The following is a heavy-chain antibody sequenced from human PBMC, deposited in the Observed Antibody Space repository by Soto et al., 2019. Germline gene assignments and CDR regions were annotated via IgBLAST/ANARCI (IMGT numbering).Heavy chain of an antibody. D-gene: IGHD3-3*01. CDR1: GFTITSSA. CDR2: IVVGSGNT. J-gene: IGHJ6*02. Sequence: SVKVSCKASGFTITSSAVQWVRQARGQRLEWIGWIVVGSGNTNYAQKFQERVTITRDMSTSTAYMELSSLRSEDTAVYYCAAESYDFWSGYYPGPMDVWGQGTTVTVSS. V-gene: IGHV1-58*01. CDR3: AAESYDFWSGYYPGPMDV.